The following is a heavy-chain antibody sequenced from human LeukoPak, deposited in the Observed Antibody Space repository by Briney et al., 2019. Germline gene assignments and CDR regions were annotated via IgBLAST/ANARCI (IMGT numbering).Heavy chain of an antibody. J-gene: IGHJ6*03. D-gene: IGHD2-2*01. Sequence: PGGSLRLSCAASGFTFSAYGMSWVRQSPREGLEWVSGVSGADGTTYYADSVKGRFTISRDNSKSTLYLQMNNLRAEDTAVYYCAKHWSYCSTTSCFFNYYYYYMDVWGKGTTVTVSS. CDR1: GFTFSAYG. V-gene: IGHV3-23*01. CDR3: AKHWSYCSTTSCFFNYYYYYMDV. CDR2: VSGADGTT.